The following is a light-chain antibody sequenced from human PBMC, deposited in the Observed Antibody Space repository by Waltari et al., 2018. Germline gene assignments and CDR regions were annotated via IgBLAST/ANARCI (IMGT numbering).Light chain of an antibody. J-gene: IGKJ4*01. CDR2: WAS. Sequence: DIVMTQSPDSLAVSLGERATINCKSSQSVLYSSNNKNYLAWYQQKPGQPPKLPIYWASTRESGVPDRFSGSGSGTDFTLTISSLQAADVAVYYCQQYYSTPPTFGGGTKVEIK. CDR1: QSVLYSSNNKNY. CDR3: QQYYSTPPT. V-gene: IGKV4-1*01.